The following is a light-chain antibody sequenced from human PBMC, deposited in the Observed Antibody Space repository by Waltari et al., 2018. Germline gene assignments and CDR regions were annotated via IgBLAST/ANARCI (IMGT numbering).Light chain of an antibody. CDR2: AAS. Sequence: DIQMTQSPSSLSASVGDRVTITCRASQDIKNYVVWFQQKPGKAPKSLIYAASSLQSGVPSKFSSSGSGTDFTLTISSLQPEDFATYYCQQYKSYPWTFGQGTKVAIK. V-gene: IGKV1-16*02. CDR1: QDIKNY. CDR3: QQYKSYPWT. J-gene: IGKJ1*01.